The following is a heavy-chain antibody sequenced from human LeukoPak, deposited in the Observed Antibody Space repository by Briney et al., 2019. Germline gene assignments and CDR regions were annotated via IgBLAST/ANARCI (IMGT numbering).Heavy chain of an antibody. Sequence: ASVKVSCKASGYTFTSYYMHWVRQAPRQGLEWMGIINPSGGSTSYAQKFQGRVTMTRDTSTSTVYMELSSLRSEDTAVYYCARDLTEWGVTTSCFDYWGQGTLVTVSS. J-gene: IGHJ4*02. CDR2: INPSGGST. CDR1: GYTFTSYY. D-gene: IGHD4-17*01. V-gene: IGHV1-46*01. CDR3: ARDLTEWGVTTSCFDY.